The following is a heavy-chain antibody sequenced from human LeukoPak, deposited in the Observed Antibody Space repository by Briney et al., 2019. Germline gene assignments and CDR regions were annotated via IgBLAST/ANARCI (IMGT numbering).Heavy chain of an antibody. CDR2: VIESGGRT. Sequence: GGSLILSCAASGFTFNNYAMSWVRQAPGKGLEWVSGVIESGGRTYYADSVKGRFTVSRDNSKNTLYLQMNSLRAEDTALYYCAKEPTVAGIPYFDYWGQGTLVTVSS. CDR1: GFTFNNYA. CDR3: AKEPTVAGIPYFDY. J-gene: IGHJ4*02. V-gene: IGHV3-23*01. D-gene: IGHD6-19*01.